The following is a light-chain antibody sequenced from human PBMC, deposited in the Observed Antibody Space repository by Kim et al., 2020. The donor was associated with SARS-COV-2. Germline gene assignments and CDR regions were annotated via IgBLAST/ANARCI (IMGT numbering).Light chain of an antibody. Sequence: EIVMTQSPATLSVSPGERATLSCRASQSFSSNLAWYQQKPGQAPRLLIYGASTRATGIPARFSGSGSGTEFTLTISSLQSEDFAVYYCQQYHNWPRTFGQGTKVDIK. CDR2: GAS. CDR3: QQYHNWPRT. V-gene: IGKV3-15*01. J-gene: IGKJ1*01. CDR1: QSFSSN.